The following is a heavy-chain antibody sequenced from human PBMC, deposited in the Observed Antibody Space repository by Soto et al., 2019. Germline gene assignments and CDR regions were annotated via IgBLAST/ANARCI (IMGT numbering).Heavy chain of an antibody. V-gene: IGHV4-39*01. CDR2: IYYSGST. CDR3: ARHMYSSGWYFDY. CDR1: GGSISSSSYY. D-gene: IGHD6-19*01. Sequence: ETLSLTCTVSGGSISSSSYYWGWIRQPPGKGLEWIGSIYYSGSTYYNPSLKSRVTISVDTSKNQFSLKLSSVTAADTAVYYCARHMYSSGWYFDYWGQGTLVTVSS. J-gene: IGHJ4*02.